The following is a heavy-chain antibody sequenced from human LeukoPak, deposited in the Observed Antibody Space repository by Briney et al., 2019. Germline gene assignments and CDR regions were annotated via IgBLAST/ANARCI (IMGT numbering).Heavy chain of an antibody. V-gene: IGHV4-34*01. D-gene: IGHD3-10*01. CDR2: INHSGST. Sequence: SETLSLTCAVYGGSFSGYYWSWIRQPPGKGLEWIGEINHSGSTNYNPSLKSRVTISVDTSKNQFSLKLSSVTAADTAVYYCARRRILWFGELTVYFDYWGRGTLVTVSS. CDR1: GGSFSGYY. CDR3: ARRRILWFGELTVYFDY. J-gene: IGHJ4*02.